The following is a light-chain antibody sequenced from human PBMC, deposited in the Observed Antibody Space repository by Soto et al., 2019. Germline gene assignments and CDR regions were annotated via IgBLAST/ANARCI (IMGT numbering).Light chain of an antibody. CDR3: QHYSNSPFP. V-gene: IGKV3-20*01. CDR2: ATS. Sequence: EIVLTQSPGTLSLSPGDRVTLSCRASQSVISTYLAWFQQKVGQAPRLLISATSSRATGSPDRFSGSGSGTDFTLTISRLEPEDFAVDYCQHYSNSPFPFGQGTKVEIK. CDR1: QSVISTY. J-gene: IGKJ2*01.